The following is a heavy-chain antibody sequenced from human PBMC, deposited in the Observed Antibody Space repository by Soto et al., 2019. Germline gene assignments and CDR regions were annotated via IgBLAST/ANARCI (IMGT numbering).Heavy chain of an antibody. CDR3: ARDQLFGDAIAAAFDY. J-gene: IGHJ4*02. CDR1: GFTFSSYA. D-gene: IGHD6-13*01. V-gene: IGHV3-30-3*01. Sequence: QVQRVESGGGVVQPGRSLRLSCAASGFTFSSYAMHWVRQAPGKGLEWVAVISYDGSNKYYADSVKGRFTISRDNSKNTLYLQMNSLRAEDTAVYYCARDQLFGDAIAAAFDYWGQGTLVTVSS. CDR2: ISYDGSNK.